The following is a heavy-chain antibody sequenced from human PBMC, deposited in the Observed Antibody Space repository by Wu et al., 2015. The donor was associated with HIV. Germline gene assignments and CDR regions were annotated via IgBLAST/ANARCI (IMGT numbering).Heavy chain of an antibody. CDR3: ARDRVVVVPAAMRSRDNWFDP. V-gene: IGHV1-69*05. D-gene: IGHD2-2*01. CDR1: GGTFSSYA. J-gene: IGHJ5*02. CDR2: IIPIFGTA. Sequence: QVQLVQSGAEVKKPGSSVKVSCKASGGTFSSYAISWVRQAPGQGLEWMGGIIPIFGTANYAQKFQGRVTITTDESTSTAYMELSSLRSEDTAVYYCARDRVVVVPAAMRSRDNWFDPWGQGTLVTVSS.